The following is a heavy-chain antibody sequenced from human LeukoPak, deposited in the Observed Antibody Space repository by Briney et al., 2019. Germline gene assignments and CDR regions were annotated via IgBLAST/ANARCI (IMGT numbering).Heavy chain of an antibody. V-gene: IGHV3-33*01. Sequence: GSLRLSCAASGFTFSSYGMHWVRQAPGKGLEWVGVIWYDGSNKYYADSVKGRFTISRDKSKNTLYLQMNSLRAEDTAVYYCARGGFRVVVPAAIPEDWGQGTLVTVSS. D-gene: IGHD2-2*02. CDR3: ARGGFRVVVPAAIPED. CDR2: IWYDGSNK. J-gene: IGHJ4*02. CDR1: GFTFSSYG.